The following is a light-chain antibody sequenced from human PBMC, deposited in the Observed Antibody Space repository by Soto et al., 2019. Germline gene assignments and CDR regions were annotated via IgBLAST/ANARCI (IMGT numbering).Light chain of an antibody. Sequence: DVVMTQSPLSLPVTPGEPASISCKSSQTLLNSNGYNYLDWYLQRPGQSPQLLIFLGSNRASGVPDRFSGSGSGTDFTLKISRVEAEDVGVYYCMQALQSPRTFGQGTKLVMK. CDR3: MQALQSPRT. J-gene: IGKJ2*02. CDR1: QTLLNSNGYNY. CDR2: LGS. V-gene: IGKV2-28*01.